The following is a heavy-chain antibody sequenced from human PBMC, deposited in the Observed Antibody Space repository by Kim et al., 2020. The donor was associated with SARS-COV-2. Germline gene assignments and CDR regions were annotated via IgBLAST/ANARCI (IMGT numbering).Heavy chain of an antibody. CDR3: ARASYYDILTGYLPGNNWFDP. D-gene: IGHD3-9*01. Sequence: SETLSLTCTVSGGSISSGGYYWSWIRQHPGKGLEWIGYIYYSGSTYYNPSLKRRVTISVDTSKNQFSLKLSSVTAADTAVYYCARASYYDILTGYLPGNNWFDPWGQGTLVTVSS. CDR1: GGSISSGGYY. CDR2: IYYSGST. V-gene: IGHV4-31*03. J-gene: IGHJ5*02.